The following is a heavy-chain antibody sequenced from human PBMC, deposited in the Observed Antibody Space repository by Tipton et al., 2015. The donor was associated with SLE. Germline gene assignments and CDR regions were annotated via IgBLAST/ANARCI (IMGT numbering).Heavy chain of an antibody. CDR2: IDYNRNT. Sequence: TLSLTCTVSGGSISSPGYYWGWIRQPPGKGLEWIGNIDYNRNTYYKPSLKSRVTISVDTSKNQFSLEVTSVTAADTAVYYCARRNSFLPPDYWGQGTLVTVSS. D-gene: IGHD1-14*01. J-gene: IGHJ4*02. V-gene: IGHV4-39*01. CDR1: GGSISSPGYY. CDR3: ARRNSFLPPDY.